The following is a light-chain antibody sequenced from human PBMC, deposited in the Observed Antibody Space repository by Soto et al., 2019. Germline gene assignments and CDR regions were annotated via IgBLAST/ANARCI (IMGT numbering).Light chain of an antibody. CDR3: QHYNSYSEE. CDR1: QGISNY. Sequence: DTQMPPSPSSLSPSVGDVFTIPFRASQGISNYLAWYQQKPGKVPKLLIYAASTLQSGVPSRFSGSGSGTEFTLTISSLQPDDFATYYCQHYNSYSEEFGQGTTVDIK. V-gene: IGKV1-27*01. CDR2: AAS. J-gene: IGKJ1*01.